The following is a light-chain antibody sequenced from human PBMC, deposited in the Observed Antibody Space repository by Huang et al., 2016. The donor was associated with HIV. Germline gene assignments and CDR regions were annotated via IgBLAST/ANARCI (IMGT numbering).Light chain of an antibody. CDR1: QGISNS. CDR3: QQYYTSPT. V-gene: IGKV1-NL1*01. Sequence: DIQMTQSLSSLSAFVGDTVNITWRASQGISNSVAWYQQKPGKAPKLLLYATSRLESGVPSRFRGGGSGTDDTLTINSLQPDDFATYYCQQYYTSPTFGQGSKVEIK. J-gene: IGKJ1*01. CDR2: ATS.